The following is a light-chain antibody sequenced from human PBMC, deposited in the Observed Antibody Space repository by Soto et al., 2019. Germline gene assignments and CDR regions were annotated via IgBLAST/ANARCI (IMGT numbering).Light chain of an antibody. J-gene: IGKJ4*01. CDR2: GTS. V-gene: IGKV3-15*01. Sequence: EIVMTQSPATLSVSPGERATLSCRASQSVSSNLAWYQQKPGQTPRLLIYGTSTRATGIPARFSGSGSGTEFTLTISSLQSEDFALYSCQQYNNWPLTFGGGTKVEI. CDR1: QSVSSN. CDR3: QQYNNWPLT.